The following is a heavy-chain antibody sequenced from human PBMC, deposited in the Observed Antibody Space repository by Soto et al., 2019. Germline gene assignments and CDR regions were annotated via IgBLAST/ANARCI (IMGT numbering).Heavy chain of an antibody. Sequence: GGSLRCSCASSGFTFGVYNMQWVRQAPGKRLERVTVISYDRGNEYYADSVKGRFTISRDNSENKLFLQMNSLRHEDSGVYYCATGHGGLRGVAAVISSRDSCGRWGKGARVAVGS. CDR3: ATGHGGLRGVAAVISSRDSCGR. CDR1: GFTFGVYN. J-gene: IGHJ6*01. V-gene: IGHV3-30*03. D-gene: IGHD3-22*01. CDR2: ISYDRGNE.